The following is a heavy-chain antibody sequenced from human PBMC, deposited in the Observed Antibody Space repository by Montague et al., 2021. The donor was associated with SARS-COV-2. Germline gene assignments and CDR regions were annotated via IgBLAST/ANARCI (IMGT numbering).Heavy chain of an antibody. V-gene: IGHV4-59*08. J-gene: IGHJ6*02. CDR3: ARHPIGSFPRYGMDV. D-gene: IGHD2-15*01. Sequence: SETLSLTCTVSGGSISSYYWSWIRQPPGKGPERIGYIYYSGSTNYNPSLKSRVTISVDTSKNQFSLKLSSVTAADTAVYYCARHPIGSFPRYGMDVWGQGTTGTVSS. CDR1: GGSISSYY. CDR2: IYYSGST.